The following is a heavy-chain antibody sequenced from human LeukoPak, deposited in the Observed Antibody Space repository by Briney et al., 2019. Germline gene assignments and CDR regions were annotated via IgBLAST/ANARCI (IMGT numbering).Heavy chain of an antibody. Sequence: GGSLRLSCAASGVTFSSYAMHWVRQAPGKGLEWVAVISSDGSERFYADSVKGRFTISRDNSKNTLYLQMNSLRAEDTAVYYCARGGTGSYWLYFDYWGQGTLVTVSS. CDR2: ISSDGSER. V-gene: IGHV3-30*04. J-gene: IGHJ4*02. CDR1: GVTFSSYA. D-gene: IGHD1-26*01. CDR3: ARGGTGSYWLYFDY.